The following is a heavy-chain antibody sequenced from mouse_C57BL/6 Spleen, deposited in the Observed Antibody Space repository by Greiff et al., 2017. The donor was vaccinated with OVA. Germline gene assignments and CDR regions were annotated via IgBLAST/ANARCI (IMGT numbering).Heavy chain of an antibody. CDR1: GFTFSDYG. Sequence: EVQVVESGGGLVKPGGSLKLSCAVSGFTFSDYGMHWVRQAPEKGLEWVAYISSGSSTIYYADTVKGRFTISRDNAKNTLFMQMTSLRSEDTAMYYCASLDYWGQGTTHTVSS. D-gene: IGHD6-2*01. J-gene: IGHJ2*01. CDR2: ISSGSSTI. CDR3: ASLDY. V-gene: IGHV5-17*01.